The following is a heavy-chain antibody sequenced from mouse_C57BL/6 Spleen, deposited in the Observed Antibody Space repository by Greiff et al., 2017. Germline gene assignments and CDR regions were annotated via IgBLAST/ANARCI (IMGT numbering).Heavy chain of an antibody. V-gene: IGHV1-39*01. Sequence: VQLQQSGPELVKPGASVKISCKASGYSFTDYNMNWVKQSPGQSLEWIGVINPNYGTTSYNQKFKGKDTLTVDQSSSTAYMQLNSLTSADSAVYYCAKRAVDGYFVRDYWGQGTSVTVSS. CDR1: GYSFTDYN. D-gene: IGHD6-1*01. J-gene: IGHJ4*01. CDR3: AKRAVDGYFVRDY. CDR2: INPNYGTT.